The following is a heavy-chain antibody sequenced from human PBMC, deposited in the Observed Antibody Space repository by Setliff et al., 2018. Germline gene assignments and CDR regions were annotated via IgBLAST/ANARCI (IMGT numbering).Heavy chain of an antibody. V-gene: IGHV4-39*01. CDR1: GGSISRSSYN. Sequence: SETLSLTCTVSGGSISRSSYNWGWIRQPPGKGLEWIGSIYYSGSTYYNPSLKSRVTISVDTSKNQFSLKLSSVTAADTAVYYCARAAGYSSSWYHYYYGMDGGGQGTTVTVSS. CDR2: IYYSGST. D-gene: IGHD6-13*01. CDR3: ARAAGYSSSWYHYYYGMDG. J-gene: IGHJ6*02.